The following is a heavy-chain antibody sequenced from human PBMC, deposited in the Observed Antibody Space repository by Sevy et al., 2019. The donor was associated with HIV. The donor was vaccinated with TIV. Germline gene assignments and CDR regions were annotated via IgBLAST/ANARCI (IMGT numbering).Heavy chain of an antibody. J-gene: IGHJ3*02. V-gene: IGHV3-21*01. Sequence: GESLKISCAASGFTFSSYSMNWVRQAPGKGLEWVSSISSSSSYIYYADSVKGRFTISRDNAKNSLYLQMNSLRAEDMAVYYCARDYYDSSGYYYGGLRAFDIWGQGTMVTVSS. D-gene: IGHD3-22*01. CDR2: ISSSSSYI. CDR3: ARDYYDSSGYYYGGLRAFDI. CDR1: GFTFSSYS.